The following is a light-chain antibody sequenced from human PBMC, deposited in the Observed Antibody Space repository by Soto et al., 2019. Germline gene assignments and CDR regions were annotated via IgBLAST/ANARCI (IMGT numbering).Light chain of an antibody. J-gene: IGKJ1*01. CDR2: AAS. V-gene: IGKV1-39*01. Sequence: DIQMTQSPSSLSASVGDRVTITCRASQAVSNFVAWYQHRPGMAPKVLMYAASTLQTGVSSRFIGSGSGTDFTLTISRLLPEDLATYYCQQTHSAPWTFGQGTRVDVK. CDR1: QAVSNF. CDR3: QQTHSAPWT.